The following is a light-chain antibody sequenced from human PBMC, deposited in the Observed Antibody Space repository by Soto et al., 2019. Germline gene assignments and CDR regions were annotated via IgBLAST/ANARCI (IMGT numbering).Light chain of an antibody. CDR2: DAS. CDR3: QQYDNLPFT. CDR1: QDLSNY. J-gene: IGKJ3*01. V-gene: IGKV1-33*01. Sequence: DIQMTQSPSSLSASIGDRVTITCQASQDLSNYLNWYQQKPGKAPKLLIYDASNLETGVPSRFSGSGSWTDFTFTTSSLQPEDIATYYCQQYDNLPFTFGPGTKVDIK.